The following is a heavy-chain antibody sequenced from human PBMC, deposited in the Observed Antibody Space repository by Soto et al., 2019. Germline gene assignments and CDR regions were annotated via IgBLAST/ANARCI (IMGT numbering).Heavy chain of an antibody. V-gene: IGHV3-33*01. Sequence: QVQLVESGGGVVQPGRSLRLSCAASGFTFSSYGMHWVRQAPGKGLEWVAVIWYDGSNKYYVDSVKGRFTISRDNSKNTLYLQMNSLRAEDTAVYYCARDFPAYCGGDCYWTWGQGTLVTVSS. CDR3: ARDFPAYCGGDCYWT. CDR2: IWYDGSNK. CDR1: GFTFSSYG. J-gene: IGHJ5*02. D-gene: IGHD2-21*02.